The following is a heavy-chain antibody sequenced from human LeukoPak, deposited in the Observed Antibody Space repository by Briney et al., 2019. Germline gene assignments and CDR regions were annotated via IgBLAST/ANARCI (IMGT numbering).Heavy chain of an antibody. V-gene: IGHV3-74*01. CDR1: GFTFSNYW. CDR2: IYVDGRTT. J-gene: IGHJ4*02. Sequence: GGSLRLSCVASGFTFSNYWMHWVRQPPGKELVWVSRIYVDGRTTSYADSVKARFTTSRDNAKNTVYLQMNSLREEDTAVYYCVRDFRSADYWGQGTLVTVSS. CDR3: VRDFRSADY.